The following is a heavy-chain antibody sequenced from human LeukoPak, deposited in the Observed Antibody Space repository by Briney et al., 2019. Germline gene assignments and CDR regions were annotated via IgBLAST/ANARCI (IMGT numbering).Heavy chain of an antibody. CDR2: ISYDGSNK. J-gene: IGHJ5*02. CDR1: GFTFSSYA. V-gene: IGHV3-30-3*01. D-gene: IGHD5-18*01. CDR3: AKDFGPDTAMVWGRA. Sequence: PGRSLRLSCAASGFTFSSYAMHWVRQAPGKGLEWVAVISYDGSNKYYADSVKGRFTISRDNSKNTLYLQMNSLRAEDTAVYYCAKDFGPDTAMVWGRAWGQGTLVTVSS.